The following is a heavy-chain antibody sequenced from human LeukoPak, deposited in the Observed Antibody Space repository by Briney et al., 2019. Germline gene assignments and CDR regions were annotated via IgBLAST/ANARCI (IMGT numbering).Heavy chain of an antibody. D-gene: IGHD3-22*01. V-gene: IGHV4-34*01. J-gene: IGHJ6*02. CDR1: GGSFSGYY. CDR3: ARETYDSSGYYYFDYYYGMDV. CDR2: INHSGST. Sequence: PSETLSLTCAVYGGSFSGYYWSWIRQPPGKGLEWIGEINHSGSTNYNPSLKSRVTISVDTSKNQFSLKLSSVTAADTAVYYCARETYDSSGYYYFDYYYGMDVWGQGTTVTVSS.